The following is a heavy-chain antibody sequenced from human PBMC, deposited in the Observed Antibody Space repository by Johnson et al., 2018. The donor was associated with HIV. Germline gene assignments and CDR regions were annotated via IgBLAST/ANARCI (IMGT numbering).Heavy chain of an antibody. V-gene: IGHV3-66*02. J-gene: IGHJ3*02. CDR2: IYSGDTT. CDR3: ARVSLAYSYGYDAFDI. Sequence: VQLVESGGGLVQPGGSLRLSCEASGISVIKNYMSWVRQAPGKGLEWVSLIYSGDTTKYADSVKGRFIISRDNSKNTLFLQMNSLRPKDTAVYFCARVSLAYSYGYDAFDIWGRGTMVTVSS. CDR1: GISVIKNY. D-gene: IGHD5-18*01.